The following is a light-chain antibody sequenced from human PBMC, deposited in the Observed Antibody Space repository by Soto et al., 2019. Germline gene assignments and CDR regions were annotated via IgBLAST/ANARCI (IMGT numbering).Light chain of an antibody. Sequence: EIVLTQSPVTLSVSPGERATLSCRASQSVSSSLAWYQQKPGQAPRLLIYRASTRATGIPARFSGSGSGTEFTLTISSLQSDDVAVYDCQQFYNWARNFGQETKLEIK. CDR2: RAS. CDR3: QQFYNWARN. J-gene: IGKJ2*01. V-gene: IGKV3-15*01. CDR1: QSVSSS.